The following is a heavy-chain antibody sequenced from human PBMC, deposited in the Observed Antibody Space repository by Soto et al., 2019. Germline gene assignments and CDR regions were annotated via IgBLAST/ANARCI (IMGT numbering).Heavy chain of an antibody. J-gene: IGHJ6*03. V-gene: IGHV1-69*04. CDR2: IIPILGIA. D-gene: IGHD2-15*01. Sequence: SVKVSCKASGGTFSSYTISWVRQAPGQGLEWMGRIIPILGIANYAQKFQGRVTITADKSTSTAYMELSSLRSEDTAVYYCAREVNCSGGSCYSVYYYYYYMDVWGKGTTVTVSS. CDR3: AREVNCSGGSCYSVYYYYYYMDV. CDR1: GGTFSSYT.